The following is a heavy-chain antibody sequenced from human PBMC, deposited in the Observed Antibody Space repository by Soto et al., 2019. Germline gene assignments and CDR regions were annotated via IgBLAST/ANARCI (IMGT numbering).Heavy chain of an antibody. CDR1: GFTFSSYA. D-gene: IGHD6-19*01. CDR3: AREVSGYRIGWHRHFDY. V-gene: IGHV3-30-3*01. Sequence: QVQLVESGGGVVQPGRSLRLSCAASGFTFSSYAMHWVRQAPGKGLEWVAVISYDGSNKYYADFVKGRFTISRDNSKDTRYLQMNSLRGEDTAVYYCAREVSGYRIGWHRHFDYWGQGTLVTVSS. CDR2: ISYDGSNK. J-gene: IGHJ4*02.